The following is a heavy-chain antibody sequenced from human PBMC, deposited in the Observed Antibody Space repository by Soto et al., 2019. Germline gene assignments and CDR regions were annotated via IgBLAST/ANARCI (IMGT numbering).Heavy chain of an antibody. J-gene: IGHJ4*02. CDR2: ISAYNGNT. V-gene: IGHV1-18*01. Sequence: ASVKVSCKASGYTFTSYGISWVRQAPGQGLEWMGWISAYNGNTNYAQKLQGRVTMTTDTSTSAAYMELSSLRSEDTAVYYCARGVGDGYNSGSYYFDYWGQGTLVTVSS. CDR1: GYTFTSYG. D-gene: IGHD5-12*01. CDR3: ARGVGDGYNSGSYYFDY.